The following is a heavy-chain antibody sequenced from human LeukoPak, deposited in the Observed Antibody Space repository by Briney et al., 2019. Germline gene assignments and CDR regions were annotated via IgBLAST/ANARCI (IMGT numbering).Heavy chain of an antibody. J-gene: IGHJ4*02. D-gene: IGHD6-25*01. CDR2: ISAYNGNT. Sequence: GASVKVSCKASGYTFTSYGISWVRQAPGQGLEWMGWISAYNGNTNYAQKLQGRVTMTTDTSTGTAYMELSSLRSDDTAVYYCVRGAKCSGADCDSTKEYVYYFDYWGQGTLVTVSS. CDR1: GYTFTSYG. V-gene: IGHV1-18*01. CDR3: VRGAKCSGADCDSTKEYVYYFDY.